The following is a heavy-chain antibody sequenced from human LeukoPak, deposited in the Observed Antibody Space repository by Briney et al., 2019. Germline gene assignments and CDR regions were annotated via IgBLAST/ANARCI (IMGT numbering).Heavy chain of an antibody. Sequence: GASVKVSCKASGGTFSSYAISWVRQAPGQGLEWMGWISAYNGNTNYAQKVQGRVTMTTDTSTSTAYMELRSLRSDDTAVYYCARDRVTGTTRLFDPWGQGTLVTVSS. CDR2: ISAYNGNT. CDR3: ARDRVTGTTRLFDP. D-gene: IGHD1-7*01. V-gene: IGHV1-18*01. CDR1: GGTFSSYA. J-gene: IGHJ5*02.